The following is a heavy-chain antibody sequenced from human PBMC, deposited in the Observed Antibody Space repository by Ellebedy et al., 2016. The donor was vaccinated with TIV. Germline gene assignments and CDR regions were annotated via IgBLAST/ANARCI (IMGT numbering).Heavy chain of an antibody. Sequence: SQTLSLTCAVYGDSFSGYYWSWIRQPPGKGLEWIGEVIHTGSTNYNPSLKSRVTTSVDTSKNQFSLNLSSVAAADTAVYYCARVRRESLWFAESQYFFDYWGQGTLVTVSS. J-gene: IGHJ4*02. CDR2: VIHTGST. V-gene: IGHV4-34*12. CDR3: ARVRRESLWFAESQYFFDY. D-gene: IGHD3-10*01. CDR1: GDSFSGYY.